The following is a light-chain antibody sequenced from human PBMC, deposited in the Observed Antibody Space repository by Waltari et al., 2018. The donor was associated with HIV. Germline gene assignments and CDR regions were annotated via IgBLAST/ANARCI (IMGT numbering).Light chain of an antibody. CDR1: TSHVCGYNY. Sequence: QSPLTPPASVSGSPGQSITISCTGTTSHVCGYNYFSWYQHPPGQAPTLMIYEVSNRPSGVSNRFSGSKSGNTASLTISGLQAEDEADYYCSSYTTTSTLVVFGTGTKVTVL. CDR3: SSYTTTSTLVV. J-gene: IGLJ1*01. V-gene: IGLV2-14*01. CDR2: EVS.